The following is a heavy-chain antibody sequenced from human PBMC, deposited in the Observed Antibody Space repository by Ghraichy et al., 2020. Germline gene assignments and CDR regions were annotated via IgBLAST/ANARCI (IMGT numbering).Heavy chain of an antibody. CDR2: INPNSGGT. V-gene: IGHV1-2*02. J-gene: IGHJ6*02. Sequence: ASVKVSCKASGYSFTVYYLHWVRQAPGRGLEWMGCINPNSGGTDYAQSFQGRVTMTRDTSITTAYMELSRLTSGDTAIYYCAKDLGYHGMDVWGQGTTVTVAS. CDR3: AKDLGYHGMDV. CDR1: GYSFTVYY. D-gene: IGHD2-2*01.